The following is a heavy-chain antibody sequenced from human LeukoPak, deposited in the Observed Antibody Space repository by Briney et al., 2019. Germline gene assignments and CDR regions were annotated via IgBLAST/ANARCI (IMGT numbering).Heavy chain of an antibody. V-gene: IGHV3-53*01. Sequence: PGGSLRLSCAASGFTVSSNYMSWVRQAPGKGLEWVSVIYSGGSTYYADFVKGRFTISRDNSKNTLYLQMNSLRAEDTAVYYCAKVLNSGWPRDYYYYGMDVWGQGTTVTVSS. CDR2: IYSGGST. J-gene: IGHJ6*02. CDR3: AKVLNSGWPRDYYYYGMDV. D-gene: IGHD6-19*01. CDR1: GFTVSSNY.